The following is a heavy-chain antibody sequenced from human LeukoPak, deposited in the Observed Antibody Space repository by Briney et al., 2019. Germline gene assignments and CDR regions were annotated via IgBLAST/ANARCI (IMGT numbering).Heavy chain of an antibody. CDR1: GGSFSGYY. V-gene: IGHV4-34*01. CDR2: INHSGST. J-gene: IGHJ6*02. CDR3: ARGPYYYGMDV. Sequence: SETLSLTCAVYGGSFSGYYWSWIRQPPGRGLEWIGEINHSGSTNYNPSLKSRVTISVDTSKNQFSLKLSSVTAADTAVYYCARGPYYYGMDVWGQGTTVTVSS.